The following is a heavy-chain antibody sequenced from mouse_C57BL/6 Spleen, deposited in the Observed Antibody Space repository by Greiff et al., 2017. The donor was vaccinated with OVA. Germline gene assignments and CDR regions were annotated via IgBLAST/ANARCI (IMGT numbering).Heavy chain of an antibody. Sequence: DVMLVESGGGLVKPGGSLKLSCAASGFTFSSYTMSWVRQTPEKRLEWVATISGGGGNTYYPDSVKGRFTISRDNAKNTLYLQMSSLRSEDTALYYCAREGYTWYFDVWGTGTTVTVSS. J-gene: IGHJ1*03. CDR2: ISGGGGNT. CDR1: GFTFSSYT. V-gene: IGHV5-9*01. CDR3: AREGYTWYFDV. D-gene: IGHD2-2*01.